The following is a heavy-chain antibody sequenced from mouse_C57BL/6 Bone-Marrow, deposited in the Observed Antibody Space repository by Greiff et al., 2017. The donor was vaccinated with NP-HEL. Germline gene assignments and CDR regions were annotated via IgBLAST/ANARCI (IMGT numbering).Heavy chain of an antibody. V-gene: IGHV1-50*01. J-gene: IGHJ4*01. D-gene: IGHD1-1*01. CDR2: IDPSDSYT. CDR3: ARSSGSSSYAMDY. Sequence: QVQLQQPGAELVKPGASVKLSCKASGYTFTSYWMQWVKQRPGQGLEWIGEIDPSDSYTNYNQKFKGKATLTVDKSSSTAYMQLSSLTSEDSAVYFCARSSGSSSYAMDYWGQGTSVTVSS. CDR1: GYTFTSYW.